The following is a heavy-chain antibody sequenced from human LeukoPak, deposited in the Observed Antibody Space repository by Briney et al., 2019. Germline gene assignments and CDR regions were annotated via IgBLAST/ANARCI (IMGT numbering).Heavy chain of an antibody. CDR3: AKDQRYYDLLTHFDY. J-gene: IGHJ4*02. CDR1: GGTFSSYA. D-gene: IGHD3-16*01. V-gene: IGHV1-46*01. Sequence: ASVKVSCKASGGTFSSYAITWVRQAPGQGLEWMGIINPSGGSTSYAQKFQGRVTMTRDMSTSTVYMELSSLRAEDTAVYYCAKDQRYYDLLTHFDYWGQGTLVTVSS. CDR2: INPSGGST.